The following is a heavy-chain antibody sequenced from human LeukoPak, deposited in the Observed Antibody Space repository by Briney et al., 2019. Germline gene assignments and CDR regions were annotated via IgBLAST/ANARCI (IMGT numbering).Heavy chain of an antibody. J-gene: IGHJ4*02. Sequence: PSETLSLTCAVSGDSISSSNWWSWVRQPPGKGLVWIGEIYHSGSTNYNPSLESRVTISVDKSKNQFSLRLNSVTAADTAVYYCARYHSGYDDYWGRGTLVTVSS. CDR3: ARYHSGYDDY. V-gene: IGHV4-4*02. CDR2: IYHSGST. CDR1: GDSISSSNW. D-gene: IGHD5-12*01.